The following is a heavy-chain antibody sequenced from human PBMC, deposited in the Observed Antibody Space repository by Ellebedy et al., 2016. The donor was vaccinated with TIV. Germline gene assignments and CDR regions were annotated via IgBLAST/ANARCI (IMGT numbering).Heavy chain of an antibody. CDR2: MNPNSGDT. CDR3: AREGGRGYGEIDD. D-gene: IGHD2-15*01. J-gene: IGHJ4*02. V-gene: IGHV1-8*01. CDR1: GYTFTSYE. Sequence: AASVKVSCKSSGYTFTSYEIHWVRQASGRGLEWMGWMNPNSGDTGYSQNFQGRVTMTRDTSISTAYMELFSLASDDTAMYYCAREGGRGYGEIDDWGQGTLLTVSS.